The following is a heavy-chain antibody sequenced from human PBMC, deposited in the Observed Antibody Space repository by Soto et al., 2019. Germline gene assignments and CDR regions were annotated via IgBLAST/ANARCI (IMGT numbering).Heavy chain of an antibody. CDR2: ISSSSSII. Sequence: EVQLVESGGGLVKPGGSLRLSCAASGFIFGSYSMNWVRQAPGKGLQWMSSISSSSSIIYYADSVKGRFTISRDNAKNLLYLQMNSLRAEDTAIYYCARVQRATANSFDYCGQGTLVTVSS. V-gene: IGHV3-21*06. J-gene: IGHJ4*02. CDR1: GFIFGSYS. D-gene: IGHD5-12*01. CDR3: ARVQRATANSFDY.